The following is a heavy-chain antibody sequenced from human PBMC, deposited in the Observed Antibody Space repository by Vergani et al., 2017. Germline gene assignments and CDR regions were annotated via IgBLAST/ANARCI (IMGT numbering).Heavy chain of an antibody. CDR1: GFTFSSYS. V-gene: IGHV3-21*01. D-gene: IGHD3-3*01. CDR3: ARXAQETYYDFWSGYSETHKNNWFDP. CDR2: ISSSSSYI. J-gene: IGHJ5*02. Sequence: EVQLVESGGGLVKTGGSLRLSCAASGFTFSSYSMNWVRQAPGQGLEWVSSISSSSSYIYYADSVKGRFTISRDNAKNSLYLQMNSLRAEDTAVYYCARXAQETYYDFWSGYSETHKNNWFDPWGQGTLVTVSS.